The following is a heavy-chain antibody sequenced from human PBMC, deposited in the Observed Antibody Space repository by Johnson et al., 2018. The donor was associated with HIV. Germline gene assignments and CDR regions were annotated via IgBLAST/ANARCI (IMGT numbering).Heavy chain of an antibody. CDR1: GFTFSSYG. J-gene: IGHJ3*02. CDR3: ASISLGSEDDAFDI. Sequence: QVQLVESGGGVVQPGRSLRLSCAASGFTFSSYGMHWVRQAPGKGLEWVALIWYDGSNQYYADSVKGRFTISRDNSKNTLYLQMNSLRAEDTAVYYCASISLGSEDDAFDIWGQGTRVTVSS. CDR2: IWYDGSNQ. V-gene: IGHV3-33*01. D-gene: IGHD3-10*01.